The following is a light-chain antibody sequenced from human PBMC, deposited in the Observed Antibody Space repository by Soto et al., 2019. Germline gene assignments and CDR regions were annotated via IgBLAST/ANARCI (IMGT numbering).Light chain of an antibody. V-gene: IGKV3-11*01. J-gene: IGKJ2*01. Sequence: EIVLTQSPATLSLSPGERATLSCRASQSVGYYLAWYQQKPGQAPSLLIYDASYRATGIPGRFSGSGSGTDFTLTISSLEPEDFAVYYCQQRSHWPPTFGQGTKLEIK. CDR2: DAS. CDR1: QSVGYY. CDR3: QQRSHWPPT.